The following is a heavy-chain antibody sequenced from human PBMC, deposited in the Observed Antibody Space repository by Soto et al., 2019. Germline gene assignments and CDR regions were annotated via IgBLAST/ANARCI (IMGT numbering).Heavy chain of an antibody. V-gene: IGHV1-3*05. CDR3: ARGGWVTTSDY. D-gene: IGHD2-21*02. J-gene: IGHJ4*02. Sequence: QVQLVQSGAEEKKPGASVKVSCKASGYTFTSYAMHWVRQAPGQRLEWMGWINAGNGNTKYSQKFQGRVTITRDTFASTAYMKLSSLRSEDTAVYCCARGGWVTTSDYWGQGTLVSFAS. CDR1: GYTFTSYA. CDR2: INAGNGNT.